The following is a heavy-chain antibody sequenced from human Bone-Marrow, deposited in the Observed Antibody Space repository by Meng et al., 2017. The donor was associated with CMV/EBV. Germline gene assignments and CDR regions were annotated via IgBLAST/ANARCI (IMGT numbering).Heavy chain of an antibody. V-gene: IGHV1-18*01. J-gene: IGHJ3*02. CDR1: GYTFTSYG. CDR2: VSSYGSYR. Sequence: ASVKVSCKASGYTFTSYGISWVRQAPGQGLEWMGWVSSYGSYRDSAHKFEGRLLMTTETSTNTAYMELETLRSDDTAVYYCARDRITIFGVVMGHDAFDIRGQGTMITVSS. CDR3: ARDRITIFGVVMGHDAFDI. D-gene: IGHD3-3*01.